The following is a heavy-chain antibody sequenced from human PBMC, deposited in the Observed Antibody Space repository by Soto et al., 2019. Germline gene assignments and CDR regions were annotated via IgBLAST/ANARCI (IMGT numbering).Heavy chain of an antibody. V-gene: IGHV1-46*01. J-gene: IGHJ1*01. CDR1: GYPFTSYY. Sequence: DSVKVSCKAYGYPFTSYYMHLVRQAPGQGLEWMGIINPSGGSTSYSQKFQGRVTMTRDTSTSTVYMELSSLRSEDTAVYYCAGEYDSSGGEYFQHWGQGTMVTVSS. CDR2: INPSGGST. CDR3: AGEYDSSGGEYFQH. D-gene: IGHD3-22*01.